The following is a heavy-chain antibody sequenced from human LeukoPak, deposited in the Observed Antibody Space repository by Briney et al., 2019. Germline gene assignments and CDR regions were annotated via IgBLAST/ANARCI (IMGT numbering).Heavy chain of an antibody. D-gene: IGHD2-21*02. CDR3: ARAPSVTDYYYYYMDV. CDR2: IYTSGST. J-gene: IGHJ6*03. V-gene: IGHV4-61*02. CDR1: GGSISSGSYY. Sequence: SETLSLTCTVSGGSISSGSYYWSWIRQPAGKGLEWSGRIYTSGSTNYNPSLKSRATMSVDTTKNQFSLKLSSVTAADTAVYYCARAPSVTDYYYYYMDVWGKGTTVTISS.